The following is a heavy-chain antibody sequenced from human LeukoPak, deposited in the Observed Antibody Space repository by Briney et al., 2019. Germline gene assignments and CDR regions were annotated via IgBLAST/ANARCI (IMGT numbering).Heavy chain of an antibody. V-gene: IGHV4-34*01. D-gene: IGHD3-10*01. CDR2: MNHSGST. CDR3: ARVGYYYGSGTDY. Sequence: SETLSLTCAVYGGTFSGYYWSWIRQPPGKGLEWIGEMNHSGSTNYNPSLKSRVTISVDTSKNQFSLKLSAVTAADTAVYYCARVGYYYGSGTDYWGQGTLGTVSS. J-gene: IGHJ4*02. CDR1: GGTFSGYY.